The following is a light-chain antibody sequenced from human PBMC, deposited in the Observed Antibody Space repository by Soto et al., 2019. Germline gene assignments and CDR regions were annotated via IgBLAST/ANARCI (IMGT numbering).Light chain of an antibody. Sequence: HSALTRPASVSVSPGQSITISCNGTSSDVGGHDYVSWYQQHPGKAPKLTIFEVSNRPSGVSNRFSGSKSGNTASLTISGPPAEDEADYYCSSYTDSNSFYVFGSGTKVTVL. CDR2: EVS. CDR1: SSDVGGHDY. CDR3: SSYTDSNSFYV. J-gene: IGLJ1*01. V-gene: IGLV2-14*01.